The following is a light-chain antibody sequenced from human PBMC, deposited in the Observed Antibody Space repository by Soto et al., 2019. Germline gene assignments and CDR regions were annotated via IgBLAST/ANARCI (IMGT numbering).Light chain of an antibody. J-gene: IGKJ2*01. CDR2: GAS. CDR1: QSVSSSY. CDR3: QQYGSSQYT. Sequence: EIVLTQSPGTLSLSPGERATLSCRASQSVSSSYLAWYQQNPGQAPRLLIYGASSRATGIPDRFSGSGSGTDFTLTISRLEPEDFAVYYCQQYGSSQYTFGPGTKLEIK. V-gene: IGKV3-20*01.